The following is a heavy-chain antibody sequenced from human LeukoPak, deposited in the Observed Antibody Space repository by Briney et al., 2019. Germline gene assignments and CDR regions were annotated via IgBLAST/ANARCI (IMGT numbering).Heavy chain of an antibody. V-gene: IGHV3-66*04. J-gene: IGHJ4*02. CDR2: IYSGGST. D-gene: IGHD4-17*01. CDR1: GFTVSSNY. Sequence: GGSLRLSCAVSGFTVSSNYMSWVRQAPGKGLEWVSIIYSGGSTYYAASVKGRFTISGDNSKNTLYLQMSSLRAEDTAVYYCARRGYGDYAPFDYWGQGTLVTVSS. CDR3: ARRGYGDYAPFDY.